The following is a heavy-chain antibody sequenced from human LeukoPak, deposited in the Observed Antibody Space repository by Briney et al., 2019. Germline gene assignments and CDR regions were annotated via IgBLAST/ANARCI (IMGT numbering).Heavy chain of an antibody. D-gene: IGHD5-12*01. CDR2: INAGNGNT. CDR3: ARGVATNRYYFDY. Sequence: AASVKVSCKASGYTFTGYAMHWVRQAPGQRLEWMGWINAGNGNTKYSQKFQGRVTITRDTSASTAYMELSSLRSEDTAVYSCARGVATNRYYFDYWGQGTLVTVSS. J-gene: IGHJ4*02. CDR1: GYTFTGYA. V-gene: IGHV1-3*01.